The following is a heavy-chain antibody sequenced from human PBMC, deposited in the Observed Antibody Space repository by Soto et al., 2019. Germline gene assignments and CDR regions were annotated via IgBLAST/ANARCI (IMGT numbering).Heavy chain of an antibody. V-gene: IGHV4-38-2*02. CDR3: ARRWGDYFDY. CDR2: IYSTGNT. CDR1: GDSIRSSSY. Sequence: SETLSLTCTVSGDSIRSSSYWGWIRQPPGKGLEWIGSIYSTGNTYYNPSLNSQVTISVDTSKNQFSLKLSSVTAADTAVYYCARRWGDYFDYWGQGTLVTVSS. D-gene: IGHD3-16*01. J-gene: IGHJ4*02.